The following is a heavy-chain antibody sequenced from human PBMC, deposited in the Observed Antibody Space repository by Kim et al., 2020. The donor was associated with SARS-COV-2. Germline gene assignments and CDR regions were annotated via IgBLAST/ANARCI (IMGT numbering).Heavy chain of an antibody. CDR3: ARAPIVVVITHFDY. V-gene: IGHV4-31*02. D-gene: IGHD3-22*01. Sequence: NPSLKRRVTLSVDTSKNQFSLKLSSVTAADTAVYYCARAPIVVVITHFDYWGQGTLVTVSS. J-gene: IGHJ4*02.